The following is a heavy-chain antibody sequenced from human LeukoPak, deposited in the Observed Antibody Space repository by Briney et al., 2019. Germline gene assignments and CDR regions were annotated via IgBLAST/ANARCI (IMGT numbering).Heavy chain of an antibody. V-gene: IGHV4-34*01. Sequence: SETLSLTCAVYGESFSGYYWSWIRQPPGKGLEWVGEINHSGSTNYNPSLKSRVTISVDTSKNQFSLKLSSVTAADTAVYYCARHRGRFLEWLSYGAFDIWGQGTMVTVSS. J-gene: IGHJ3*02. CDR1: GESFSGYY. D-gene: IGHD3-3*01. CDR2: INHSGST. CDR3: ARHRGRFLEWLSYGAFDI.